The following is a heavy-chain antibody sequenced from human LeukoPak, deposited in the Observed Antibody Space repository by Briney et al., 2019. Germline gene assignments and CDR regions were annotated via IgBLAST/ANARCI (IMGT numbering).Heavy chain of an antibody. V-gene: IGHV1-8*01. D-gene: IGHD2-15*01. CDR1: GYTFTSYD. CDR3: TRGLVVLSATSWAFDI. Sequence: ASVKVSCKASGYTFTSYDINWVRQATGQGLEWMGWMNPNSGNTGYAQMFQARVSMTRNTSISTAYMELSSLRSEDTAVYYCTRGLVVLSATSWAFDIWGHGTMVTVSS. CDR2: MNPNSGNT. J-gene: IGHJ3*02.